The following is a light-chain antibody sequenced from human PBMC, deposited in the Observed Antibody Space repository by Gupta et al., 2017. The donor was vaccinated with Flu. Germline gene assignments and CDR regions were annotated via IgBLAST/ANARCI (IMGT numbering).Light chain of an antibody. CDR3: RAADSSGTYV. CDR1: ALPKQF. Sequence: SYELTQPPSMSVSLGQTARNTCSGDALPKQFAYWYQQKPGRAPVLVIWKDTERPSGIPERFSGSSSGTTVTLTISGVQAEDEADYYCRAADSSGTYVVGSGTKVTVL. CDR2: KDT. J-gene: IGLJ1*01. V-gene: IGLV3-25*02.